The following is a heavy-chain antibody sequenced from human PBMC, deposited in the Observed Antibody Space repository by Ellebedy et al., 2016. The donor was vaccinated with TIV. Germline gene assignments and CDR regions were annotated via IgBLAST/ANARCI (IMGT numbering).Heavy chain of an antibody. CDR2: VYTSGST. CDR3: ARHCTTTDRDSYYALDV. CDR1: RNPPSGYY. Sequence: MPSETLSLTCTVSRNPPSGYYWSWIRQSPGKGLEWIGYVYTSGSTYYNPSLERRFTMSIDMSQNQFSLKLTSLTAADTAVYYCARHCTTTDRDSYYALDVWGQGATVTVSS. V-gene: IGHV4-59*01. J-gene: IGHJ6*02. D-gene: IGHD1-1*01.